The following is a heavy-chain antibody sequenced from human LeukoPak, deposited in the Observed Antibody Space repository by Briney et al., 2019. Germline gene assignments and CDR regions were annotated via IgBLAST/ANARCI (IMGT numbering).Heavy chain of an antibody. CDR1: GGSISSYY. D-gene: IGHD4-11*01. CDR3: ARGSMTTVTKLDY. CDR2: IYYSGST. Sequence: PSETLSLTCTVSGGSISSYYWSWIRQPPGKGLEWIGYIYYSGSTNYNPSLKSRVTISVDTSKNQFSLKLSSVTAADTAVYYCARGSMTTVTKLDYWGQGTLVTVSS. J-gene: IGHJ4*02. V-gene: IGHV4-59*01.